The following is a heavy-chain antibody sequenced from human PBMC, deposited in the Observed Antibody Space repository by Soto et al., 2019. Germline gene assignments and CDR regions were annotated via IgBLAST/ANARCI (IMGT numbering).Heavy chain of an antibody. J-gene: IGHJ4*02. V-gene: IGHV3-30-3*01. D-gene: IGHD1-26*01. Sequence: QVHLVESGGGVVQPGRSLRLSCAASGFAFSGYPMHWVRQAPDKGLEWVALISSDGSKKYYADYVKGRFTISRDNSKTPLYLQMDNVTNEDTSLYYCAMPSGSYYRYWGQGTMVTVSS. CDR3: AMPSGSYYRY. CDR2: ISSDGSKK. CDR1: GFAFSGYP.